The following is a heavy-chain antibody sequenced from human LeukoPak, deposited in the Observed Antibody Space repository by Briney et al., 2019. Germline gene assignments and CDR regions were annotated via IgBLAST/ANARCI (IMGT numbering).Heavy chain of an antibody. CDR2: IDHSGST. Sequence: SETLSLTCAVYGGSFSGYYWSWIRQPPGKGLEWIGEIDHSGSTNYNPSLKSRVTISVDTSKNQFSLKLSSVTAADTAVYYCARRLDLWGRGTLVTVSS. CDR1: GGSFSGYY. V-gene: IGHV4-34*01. J-gene: IGHJ2*01. CDR3: ARRLDL.